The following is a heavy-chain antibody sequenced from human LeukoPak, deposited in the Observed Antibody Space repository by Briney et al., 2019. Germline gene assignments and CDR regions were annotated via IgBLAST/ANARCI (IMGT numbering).Heavy chain of an antibody. D-gene: IGHD3-9*01. CDR3: AKNWGLYDILTGYPFDY. V-gene: IGHV3-21*04. CDR1: GFTFSSYS. CDR2: ISSSSSYI. J-gene: IGHJ4*02. Sequence: GGSLRLSCAASGFTFSSYSMNWVRQAPGKGLEWVSSISSSSSYIYYADSVKGRFTISRDNSKNTLYLQMNSLRAEDTAVYYCAKNWGLYDILTGYPFDYWGQGTLVTVSS.